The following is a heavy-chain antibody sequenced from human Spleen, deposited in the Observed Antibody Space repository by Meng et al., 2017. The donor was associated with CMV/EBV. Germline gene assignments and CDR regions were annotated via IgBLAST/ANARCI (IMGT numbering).Heavy chain of an antibody. V-gene: IGHV3-7*01. CDR3: ARVYSSSSDVWSWFDP. D-gene: IGHD6-6*01. Sequence: GGSLRLSCAASGFTFSNYWMSWVRQAPGKGLEWVANIKQDGSDKYYVDSVKGRFTISRDNAKNSLYLQMNSLRADDTAVYYCARVYSSSSDVWSWFDPWGQGTLVTVSS. CDR2: IKQDGSDK. J-gene: IGHJ5*02. CDR1: GFTFSNYW.